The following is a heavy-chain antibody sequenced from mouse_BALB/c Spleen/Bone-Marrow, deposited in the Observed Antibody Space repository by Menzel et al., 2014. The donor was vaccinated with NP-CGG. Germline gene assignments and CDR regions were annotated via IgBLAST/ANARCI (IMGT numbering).Heavy chain of an antibody. Sequence: VQLVESGPELVKPGASVKISCKASGYAFSSSWMNWVKQRPGQGLEWIGRIYPGDGDTNYNGKFKGKATLTADKSSSTAYMQLSSLTSVDSAVYSCAGYGNYDAMDYWGQGTSVTVSS. D-gene: IGHD2-10*02. J-gene: IGHJ4*01. CDR1: GYAFSSSW. CDR3: AGYGNYDAMDY. CDR2: IYPGDGDT. V-gene: IGHV1-82*01.